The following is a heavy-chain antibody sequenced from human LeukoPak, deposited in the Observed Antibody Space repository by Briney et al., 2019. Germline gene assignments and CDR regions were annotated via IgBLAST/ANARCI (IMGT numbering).Heavy chain of an antibody. CDR2: INPNSGGT. CDR3: ARAWRTTVNYFDY. V-gene: IGHV1-2*02. J-gene: IGHJ4*02. CDR1: GYTFTGYF. Sequence: GASVKVSCKASGYTFTGYFLHWVRQAPGQGLEWMGWINPNSGGTNFAQKLQGRVTVTTDTSTSTAYMELRSLTSDDTAVYYCARAWRTTVNYFDYWGQGTLVTVSS. D-gene: IGHD1-1*01.